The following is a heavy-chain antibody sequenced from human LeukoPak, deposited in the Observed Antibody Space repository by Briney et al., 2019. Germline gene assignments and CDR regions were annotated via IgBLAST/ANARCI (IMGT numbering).Heavy chain of an antibody. CDR2: IKQDGSEK. Sequence: PGGSLRLSCAASGFTFSSYWMSWVRQAPGKGLEWVANIKQDGSEKYYVDSVKGRFTISRDNAKNSLYLQMNSLRAEDTAVYYCARVGLERSHYYYYYYMDVWGKGTTVTVSS. J-gene: IGHJ6*03. CDR1: GFTFSSYW. V-gene: IGHV3-7*01. CDR3: ARVGLERSHYYYYYYMDV.